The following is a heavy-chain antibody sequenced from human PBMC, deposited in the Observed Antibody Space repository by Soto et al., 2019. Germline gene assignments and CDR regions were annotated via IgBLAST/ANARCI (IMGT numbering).Heavy chain of an antibody. CDR1: GFTFSSYS. CDR3: ASSIAARRSNWFDP. D-gene: IGHD6-6*01. CDR2: ISSSSSYI. V-gene: IGHV3-21*01. Sequence: LRLSCAASGFTFSSYSMNWVRQAPGKGLEWVSSISSSSSYIYYADSVKGRFTISRDNAKNSLYLQMNSLRAEDTAVYYCASSIAARRSNWFDPWGQGTLVTVSS. J-gene: IGHJ5*02.